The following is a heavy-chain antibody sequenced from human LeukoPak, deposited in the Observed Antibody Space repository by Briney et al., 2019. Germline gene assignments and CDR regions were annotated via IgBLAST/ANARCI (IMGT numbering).Heavy chain of an antibody. V-gene: IGHV4-59*01. CDR3: AREGGSSTTGLAFDI. D-gene: IGHD2-2*01. CDR2: IYYSGST. J-gene: IGHJ3*02. CDR1: GGSISSYS. Sequence: ASETLSLTCTVSGGSISSYSWSWIRQPPGKGLEWIGYIYYSGSTNYNPSLKSRVTISIDKSKNQFSLKLSSVTAADTAVYYCAREGGSSTTGLAFDIWGQGTMVTVSS.